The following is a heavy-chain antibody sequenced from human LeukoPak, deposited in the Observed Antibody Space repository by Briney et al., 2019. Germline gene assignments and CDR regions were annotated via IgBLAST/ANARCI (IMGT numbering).Heavy chain of an antibody. Sequence: PGGSLRLSCAASGFTVNNNYMSWVRQPPGKGLEWVSVIYSGGSTYYADSVKGRFTISRDNSKNTVYLQMISLRAEDTAVYYCAREGEHYVGVEYYYSVMDVWGQGTTVTVSS. CDR3: AREGEHYVGVEYYYSVMDV. J-gene: IGHJ6*02. D-gene: IGHD1-26*01. CDR2: IYSGGST. V-gene: IGHV3-66*01. CDR1: GFTVNNNY.